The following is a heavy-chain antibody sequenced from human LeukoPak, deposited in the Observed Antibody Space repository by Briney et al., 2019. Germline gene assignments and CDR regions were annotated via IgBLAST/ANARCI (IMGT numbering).Heavy chain of an antibody. V-gene: IGHV4-39*01. J-gene: IGHJ5*02. D-gene: IGHD3-22*01. Sequence: PSETLSLTCTVSGGSFSSSSYYWGWIRQPPGKGPEWIGSIYYSGSTYYNPSLKSRVTISVDTSKKQFSLKLDSVTAADTAVYYCARHGSPSSGYYYARENWFDPWGQGILVTVSS. CDR3: ARHGSPSSGYYYARENWFDP. CDR2: IYYSGST. CDR1: GGSFSSSSYY.